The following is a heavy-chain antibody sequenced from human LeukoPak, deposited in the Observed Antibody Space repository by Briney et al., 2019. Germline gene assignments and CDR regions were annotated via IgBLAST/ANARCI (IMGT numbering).Heavy chain of an antibody. CDR3: ARDYQGGYGDKTVDY. CDR1: GFNFDDYG. V-gene: IGHV3-20*04. Sequence: GGSLRLSCAASGFNFDDYGMSLVRQAPGKGLEWVSALTWNAGSTVYADSVKGRFISSRDNAKNSLYLQMNSLRAEDTALYYCARDYQGGYGDKTVDYWGQGTLVTVSS. J-gene: IGHJ4*02. D-gene: IGHD5-18*01. CDR2: LTWNAGST.